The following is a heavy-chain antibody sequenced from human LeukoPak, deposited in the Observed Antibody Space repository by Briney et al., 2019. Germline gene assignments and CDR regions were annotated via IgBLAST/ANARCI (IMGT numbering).Heavy chain of an antibody. J-gene: IGHJ5*02. V-gene: IGHV4-59*01. CDR3: ARGPNYGGNYWFDP. CDR1: GGSISSYY. D-gene: IGHD4-23*01. CDR2: IYYSGST. Sequence: PSETLSLTCTVSGGSISSYYWSWIRQPPGKGLEWIGYIYYSGSTNYNPSLKSRVTISVDTSKNQFSLKLRFVTAADTAVYYCARGPNYGGNYWFDPWGQGTLVTVSS.